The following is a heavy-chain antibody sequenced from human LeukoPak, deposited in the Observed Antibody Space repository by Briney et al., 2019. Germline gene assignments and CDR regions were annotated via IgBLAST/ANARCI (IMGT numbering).Heavy chain of an antibody. CDR3: AREWRHCSGGNCNTPSGGMDV. CDR2: VSGYNGNT. J-gene: IGHJ6*02. Sequence: ASVNVSCKASGYSFTSNGISWELQAPGHGLGWMVWVSGYNGNTNYVQKLQGRVTMTTDTSTSTAYMELRSLGSDDTAVYYCAREWRHCSGGNCNTPSGGMDVWGQGTTVTVSS. CDR1: GYSFTSNG. V-gene: IGHV1-18*01. D-gene: IGHD2-15*01.